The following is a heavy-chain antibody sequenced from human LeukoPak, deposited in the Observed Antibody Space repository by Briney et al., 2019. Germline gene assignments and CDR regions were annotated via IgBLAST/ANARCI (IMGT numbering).Heavy chain of an antibody. CDR2: ISGSGGST. Sequence: GGSLRLSCAASGFTFSSYAMSWVRQAPGKGLEWVSAISGSGGSTYYADSVKGRFTISRDNSKNTLYLQMNSLRAEDTAVYYCAKDLLRGFGEFRSRFWGRGTLVTVSS. CDR1: GFTFSSYA. D-gene: IGHD3-10*01. CDR3: AKDLLRGFGEFRSRF. V-gene: IGHV3-23*01. J-gene: IGHJ4*02.